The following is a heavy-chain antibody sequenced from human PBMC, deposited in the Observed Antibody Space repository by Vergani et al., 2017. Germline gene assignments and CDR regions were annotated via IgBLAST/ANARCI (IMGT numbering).Heavy chain of an antibody. CDR3: AKGRVTVPGIDDY. V-gene: IGHV3-23*01. CDR1: GFTFSSYA. D-gene: IGHD2-21*02. J-gene: IGHJ4*02. Sequence: EVQLLESGGGLVQPGGSLRLSCAASGFTFSSYAMSWVRQAPGKGLEWVSAISGSGGSTYYADSVKGRLTISRDNSNTTQYLQINSLTGEDTAVYYCAKGRVTVPGIDDYWGQGTLVTVSS. CDR2: ISGSGGST.